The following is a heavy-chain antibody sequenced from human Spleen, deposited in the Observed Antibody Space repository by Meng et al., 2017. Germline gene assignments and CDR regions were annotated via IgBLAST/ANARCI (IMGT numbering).Heavy chain of an antibody. J-gene: IGHJ5*02. CDR2: VYYSGIT. CDR1: GGSIGTTNYY. CDR3: ARDLWELRYKAPFDP. D-gene: IGHD3-9*01. V-gene: IGHV4-39*07. Sequence: SETLSPTCTVPGGSIGTTNYYWNWIRQPPGKGLEWIGSVYYSGITYYNPSLNSRITISVDTSKNQFSLRLNSVTAADTAVYYCARDLWELRYKAPFDPWGQGTLVTVSS.